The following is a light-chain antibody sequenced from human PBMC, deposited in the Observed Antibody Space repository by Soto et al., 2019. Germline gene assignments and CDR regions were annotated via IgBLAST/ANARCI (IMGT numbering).Light chain of an antibody. Sequence: SYDLTQPPSVSVAPGKTARITCGGNNIGSKSVHWYQQKPGQAPVLVIYYDSDRPSGIPERFSGSNSGNTATLTISRVEAGDEADYYCQVWDSSSDRDVVFGGGTKLTVL. J-gene: IGLJ2*01. V-gene: IGLV3-21*04. CDR2: YDS. CDR3: QVWDSSSDRDVV. CDR1: NIGSKS.